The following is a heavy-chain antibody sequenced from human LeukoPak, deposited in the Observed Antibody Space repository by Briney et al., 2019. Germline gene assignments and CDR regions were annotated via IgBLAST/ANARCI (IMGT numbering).Heavy chain of an antibody. D-gene: IGHD3-10*01. V-gene: IGHV3-21*04. CDR1: GFTFSSYS. Sequence: PGGSLRLSCAASGFTFSSYSMNWVRQAPGKGLEWVSSISSSSTYIYYADSVKGRFTISRDNAKNSPYLQMNSLRAEDTAVYYCARGAGVLWFGDKKFDPWGQGTLVTVSS. J-gene: IGHJ5*02. CDR2: ISSSSTYI. CDR3: ARGAGVLWFGDKKFDP.